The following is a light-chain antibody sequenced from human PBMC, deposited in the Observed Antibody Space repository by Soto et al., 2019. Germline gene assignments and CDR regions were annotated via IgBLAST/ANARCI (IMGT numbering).Light chain of an antibody. Sequence: ENVLTQFPGTLSLSPGETATLSCWASESVSSSYLAWYQQRPGQPPRLLIYGASSRATGIPDRFSGSGSGTDFTLTISRLEPEDFAMHYCQQYSASPRTFGQGTRLEIK. J-gene: IGKJ2*01. CDR3: QQYSASPRT. CDR1: ESVSSSY. CDR2: GAS. V-gene: IGKV3-20*01.